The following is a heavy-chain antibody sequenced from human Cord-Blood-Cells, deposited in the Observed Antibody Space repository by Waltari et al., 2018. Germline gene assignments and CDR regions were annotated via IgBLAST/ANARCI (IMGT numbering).Heavy chain of an antibody. CDR3: AKDRRWYFDL. CDR1: GFTSSRSR. V-gene: IGHV3-30*18. Sequence: QVQLVESGGGVVQPGRSLRLSCAASGFTSSRSRLPWVRQAPGKGLEGWAVISYDGSNKYYADSVKGRFTISRDNSKNTLYLQMNSLRAEDTAVYYCAKDRRWYFDLWGRGTLVTVSS. J-gene: IGHJ2*01. CDR2: ISYDGSNK.